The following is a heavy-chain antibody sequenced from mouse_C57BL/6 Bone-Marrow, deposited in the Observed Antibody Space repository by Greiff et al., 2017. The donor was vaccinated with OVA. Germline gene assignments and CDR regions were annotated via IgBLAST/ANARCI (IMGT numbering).Heavy chain of an antibody. CDR2: IWWDDDK. J-gene: IGHJ1*03. D-gene: IGHD1-1*01. Sequence: QVQLKESGPGILQPSQTLSLTCSFSGFSLSTFGMGVGWIRQPSGKGLEWLAHIWWDDDKYYNPALKSRLTISKDTSKNQVFLKIANVDTADTATYYCARSYYGRSYWYFDVWGTGTTVTVSS. CDR3: ARSYYGRSYWYFDV. V-gene: IGHV8-8*01. CDR1: GFSLSTFGMG.